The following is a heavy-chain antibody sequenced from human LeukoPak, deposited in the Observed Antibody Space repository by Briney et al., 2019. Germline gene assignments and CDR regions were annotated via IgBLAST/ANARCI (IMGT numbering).Heavy chain of an antibody. V-gene: IGHV3-7*01. CDR2: IKEDGSEK. D-gene: IGHD4-11*01. J-gene: IGHJ4*02. Sequence: GGSLRLSCAASGLTFSKSWMSWVRQAPGQGLEWVAAIKEDGSEKDYVDSVKGRFTISRDNAKNSLYLQMNSLRAEDTAVYYCARSPTSDIGYWGRGTLVTVSS. CDR1: GLTFSKSW. CDR3: ARSPTSDIGY.